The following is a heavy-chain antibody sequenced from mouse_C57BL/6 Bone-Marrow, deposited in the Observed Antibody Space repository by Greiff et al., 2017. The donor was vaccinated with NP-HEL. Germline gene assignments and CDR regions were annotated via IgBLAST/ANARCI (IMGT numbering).Heavy chain of an antibody. V-gene: IGHV1-19*01. CDR1: GYTFTDYY. Sequence: EVKLQQSGPVLVKPGASVKMSCKASGYTFTDYYMNWVKQSHGKSLEWIGVINPYNGGTSYNQKFKGKATLTVDKSSSTAYMELNSLTSEDSAVYYCARGGQLRLRPFAYWGQGTLVTVSA. D-gene: IGHD3-2*02. J-gene: IGHJ3*01. CDR2: INPYNGGT. CDR3: ARGGQLRLRPFAY.